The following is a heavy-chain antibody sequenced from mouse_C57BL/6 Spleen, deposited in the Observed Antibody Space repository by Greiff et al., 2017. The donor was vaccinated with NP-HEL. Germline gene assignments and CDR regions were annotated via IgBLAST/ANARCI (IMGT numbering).Heavy chain of an antibody. CDR2: IYPYNDGT. Sequence: LQESGPELVKPGASVKMSCKASGYTFTSYVMHWVKQKPGQGLEWIGYIYPYNDGTKYNEKFKGKATLTSDKSSSTAYMELSSLTSEDSAVYYCARYTTVVVHWYFDVWGTGTTVTVSS. V-gene: IGHV1-14*01. D-gene: IGHD1-1*01. CDR1: GYTFTSYV. CDR3: ARYTTVVVHWYFDV. J-gene: IGHJ1*03.